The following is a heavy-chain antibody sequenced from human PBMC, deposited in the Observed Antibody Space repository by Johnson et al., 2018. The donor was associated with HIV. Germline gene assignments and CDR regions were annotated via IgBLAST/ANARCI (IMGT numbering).Heavy chain of an antibody. V-gene: IGHV3-30-3*01. D-gene: IGHD1-26*01. CDR2: ISYDGSNK. CDR3: ARLEELLRAFDI. CDR1: GFTFSSYA. J-gene: IGHJ3*02. Sequence: VQLVESGGGVVQPGRSLRLSCAASGFTFSSYAMHWVRQAPSKGLEWVAVISYDGSNKYYADSVKGRFTISRDNSKNTLYLQMNSLRAEDTAVYYCARLEELLRAFDIWGQGTMVTVSS.